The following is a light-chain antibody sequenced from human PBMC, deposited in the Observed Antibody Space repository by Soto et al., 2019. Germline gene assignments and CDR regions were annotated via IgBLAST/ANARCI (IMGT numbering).Light chain of an antibody. V-gene: IGKV3-11*01. CDR1: QSVSNF. CDR2: DAS. Sequence: DIVLTQSPATLSLSPGERSTLSCRASQSVSNFLAWYQQKPGQAPRLLIYDASNRATGIPARFSGSGFGTDFTLTISSLEPEDFAVYYCHQRNKWRTFGQGTKGDIK. CDR3: HQRNKWRT. J-gene: IGKJ1*01.